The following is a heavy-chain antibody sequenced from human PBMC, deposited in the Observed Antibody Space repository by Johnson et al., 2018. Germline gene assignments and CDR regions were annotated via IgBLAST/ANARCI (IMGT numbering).Heavy chain of an antibody. Sequence: VQLVESGGGVVQPGRSLRLSCAASGFTFSRYGMHWVRQAPGKGLEWVAVIWYDGSNKYYADSVEGRFTISRDNSKNTLYLQMNSLRAEDTAVYYCARKVAFDIWGQGTMVTVSS. CDR1: GFTFSRYG. D-gene: IGHD1-14*01. CDR3: ARKVAFDI. V-gene: IGHV3-33*01. CDR2: IWYDGSNK. J-gene: IGHJ3*02.